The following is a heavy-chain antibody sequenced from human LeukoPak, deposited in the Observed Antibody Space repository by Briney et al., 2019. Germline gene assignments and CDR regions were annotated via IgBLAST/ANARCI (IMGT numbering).Heavy chain of an antibody. Sequence: GGSLRLSCAASGVTFSSHSMHWVRQAPGKGLVWVSGISRDGTSTNYADAVKGRFTISRDNAKNTLYLQMNSLRPEDTAVYYCAIGERAYSYAPDLLDYWGQGTLVTVSS. V-gene: IGHV3-74*01. CDR3: AIGERAYSYAPDLLDY. D-gene: IGHD5-18*01. CDR2: ISRDGTST. CDR1: GVTFSSHS. J-gene: IGHJ4*02.